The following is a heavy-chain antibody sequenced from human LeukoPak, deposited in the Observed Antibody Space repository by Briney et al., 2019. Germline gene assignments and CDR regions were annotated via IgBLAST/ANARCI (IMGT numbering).Heavy chain of an antibody. CDR2: INDNGSIR. J-gene: IGHJ4*02. CDR3: AKDMQTWPRFPDY. V-gene: IGHV3-23*01. CDR1: GFTFSSYG. Sequence: PGGSLRLSCAASGFTFSSYGMHWVRQAPGKGLEWVSGINDNGSIRFYAASVKGRFTSSRDNPKNTLYLQMNGLRVEDTAVYYCAKDMQTWPRFPDYWGQGTLVTVSS. D-gene: IGHD5-12*01.